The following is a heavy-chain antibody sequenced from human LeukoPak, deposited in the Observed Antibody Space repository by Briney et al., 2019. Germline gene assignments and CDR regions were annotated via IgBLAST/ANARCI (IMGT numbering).Heavy chain of an antibody. V-gene: IGHV3-30-3*01. CDR3: ARGACSSTSCSFDY. Sequence: GRSLRLSCAASGFTFSSYAMHWVRQAPGKGLEWVAVISYDGSNKYYADSVKGRFTISRDNSKNTLYLQMNSLRAEDTAVYYCARGACSSTSCSFDYWGQGTLVTVSS. CDR2: ISYDGSNK. CDR1: GFTFSSYA. D-gene: IGHD2-2*01. J-gene: IGHJ4*02.